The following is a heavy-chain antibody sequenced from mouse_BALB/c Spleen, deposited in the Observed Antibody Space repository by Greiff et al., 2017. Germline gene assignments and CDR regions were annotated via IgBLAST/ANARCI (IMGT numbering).Heavy chain of an antibody. J-gene: IGHJ3*01. D-gene: IGHD1-1*01. V-gene: IGHV2-9*02. CDR2: IWAGGST. CDR3: ASYYYGPWFAY. Sequence: QVQLKQSGPGLVAPSQSLSITCTVSGFSLTSYGVHWVLQPPGKGLEWLGVIWAGGSTNYNSALMSRLSISKDNSKSQVFLKMNSLQTDDTAMYYCASYYYGPWFAYWGQGTLVTVSA. CDR1: GFSLTSYG.